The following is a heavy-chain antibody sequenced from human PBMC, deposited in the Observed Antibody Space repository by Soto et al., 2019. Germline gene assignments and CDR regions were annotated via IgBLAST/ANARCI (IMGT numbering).Heavy chain of an antibody. CDR1: GGSISSSNW. D-gene: IGHD5-18*01. Sequence: SETLSLTCAVSGGSISSSNWCSCVRQPPGKGLEWIGEINHSGSTNYNPSLKSRVTISVDTSKNQFSLKLSSVTAADTAVYYCAREGYSYAPFDYWGQGTLVTVSS. V-gene: IGHV4-4*02. CDR2: INHSGST. CDR3: AREGYSYAPFDY. J-gene: IGHJ4*02.